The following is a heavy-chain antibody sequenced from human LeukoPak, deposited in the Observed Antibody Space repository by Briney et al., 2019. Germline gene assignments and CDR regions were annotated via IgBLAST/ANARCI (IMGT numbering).Heavy chain of an antibody. J-gene: IGHJ5*02. CDR3: ARGNSYGP. CDR2: INWNRGST. D-gene: IGHD5-18*01. CDR1: GFTFYDYG. V-gene: IGHV3-20*04. Sequence: GGSLRLSCAAPGFTFYDYGMSWVRQAPGKGLESVSGINWNRGSTGYADSVKGRFTISRDNAKNSLYLQMTSLRAEDTALYYCARGNSYGPWGQGTLVTVSS.